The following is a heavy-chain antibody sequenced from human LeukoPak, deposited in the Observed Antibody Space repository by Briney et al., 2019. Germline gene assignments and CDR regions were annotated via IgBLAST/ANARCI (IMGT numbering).Heavy chain of an antibody. J-gene: IGHJ6*02. D-gene: IGHD6-6*01. CDR3: AGGSSSGRYYYYYGMDV. CDR1: GGSISSCY. CDR2: IYYSGST. V-gene: IGHV4-59*08. Sequence: SETLSLTCTVSGGSISSCYWSWIRQPPGKGLEWIGYIYYSGSTNYNPSLKSRVTISVDTSKNQFSLKLSSVAAADTAVYYCAGGSSSGRYYYYYGMDVWGQGTTVTVSS.